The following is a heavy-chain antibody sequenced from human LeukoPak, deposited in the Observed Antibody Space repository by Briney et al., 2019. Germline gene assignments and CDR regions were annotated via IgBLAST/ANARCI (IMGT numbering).Heavy chain of an antibody. CDR1: GYSFTSYW. Sequence: GESLKISCKGSGYSFTSYWIGWVRQMPGKGLEWMGIIYPVDSDTRSSPSFQGQVTISADKSISTAYLQWSSLKASDTAMYYCARQLVRHTLGYWGQGTLVTVSS. V-gene: IGHV5-51*01. J-gene: IGHJ4*02. CDR3: ARQLVRHTLGY. CDR2: IYPVDSDT. D-gene: IGHD3-10*01.